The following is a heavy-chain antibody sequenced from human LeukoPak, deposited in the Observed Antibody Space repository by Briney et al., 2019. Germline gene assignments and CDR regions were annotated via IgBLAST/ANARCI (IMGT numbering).Heavy chain of an antibody. CDR3: ARASPTYDFWSGYSSFNWFDP. J-gene: IGHJ5*02. CDR1: GGSISSYY. Sequence: SETLSLTCGVSGGSISSYYWSWIRQPPGKGLEWIGYIYYSGSTNYNPSLKSRVTISVDTSKNQFSLKLSSVTAADTAVYYCARASPTYDFWSGYSSFNWFDPWGQGTLVTVSS. V-gene: IGHV4-59*01. D-gene: IGHD3-3*01. CDR2: IYYSGST.